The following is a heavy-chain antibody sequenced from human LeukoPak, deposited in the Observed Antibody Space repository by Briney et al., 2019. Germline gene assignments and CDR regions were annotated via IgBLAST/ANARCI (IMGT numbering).Heavy chain of an antibody. J-gene: IGHJ4*02. CDR3: AREGRDGYNSFDY. Sequence: PSETLSLTCIVSGGSISSNNYYWGWIRQPPGKGLAWIGSIYYSGSTYYNPSLKSRVTISVDTSKNQFSLKLSSVTAADTAVYYCAREGRDGYNSFDYWGQGTLVTVSS. D-gene: IGHD5-24*01. CDR2: IYYSGST. V-gene: IGHV4-39*02. CDR1: GGSISSNNYY.